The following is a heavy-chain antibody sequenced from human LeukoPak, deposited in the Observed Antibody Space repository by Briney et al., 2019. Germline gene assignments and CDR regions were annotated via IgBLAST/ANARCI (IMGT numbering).Heavy chain of an antibody. J-gene: IGHJ6*03. CDR1: GGTFSSYA. CDR2: IIPIFGTA. Sequence: SVKVSCKASGGTFSSYAISWVRQAPGQGLEWMGRIIPIFGTANYAQKFQGRVTITTDESTSTAYMELSSLRSEDTAVYYCARDSCTNGVCYPYYYMDVWGKGTTVTVSS. D-gene: IGHD2-8*01. V-gene: IGHV1-69*05. CDR3: ARDSCTNGVCYPYYYMDV.